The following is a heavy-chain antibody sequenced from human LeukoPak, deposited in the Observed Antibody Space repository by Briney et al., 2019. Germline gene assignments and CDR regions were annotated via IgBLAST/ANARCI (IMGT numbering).Heavy chain of an antibody. CDR2: MNQDGSEK. Sequence: GSLRLSCAASRFTFSNYWMSWVRQAPGKGLEWVANMNQDGSEKYYVDSVKGRFAISRDNAKNSLYLQMNSLRAEDTAVYYCARYCSSTSCNDAFDIWGQGTMVTVSS. CDR3: ARYCSSTSCNDAFDI. J-gene: IGHJ3*02. CDR1: RFTFSNYW. D-gene: IGHD2-2*01. V-gene: IGHV3-7*01.